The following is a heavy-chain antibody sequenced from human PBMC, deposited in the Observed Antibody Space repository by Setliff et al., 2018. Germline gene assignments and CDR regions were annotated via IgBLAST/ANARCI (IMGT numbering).Heavy chain of an antibody. CDR3: ASDGQGNYNFWSGSYYYYGMDV. CDR1: GGSFSGYY. CDR2: INHSGST. D-gene: IGHD3-3*01. Sequence: PSETLSLTCAVYGGSFSGYYWSWIRQPPGKGLEWIGEINHSGSTNYNPSLKSRVTISVDTSKNQFSLKLSSVTAADTAVYYCASDGQGNYNFWSGSYYYYGMDVWGQGTTVTVSS. J-gene: IGHJ6*02. V-gene: IGHV4-34*01.